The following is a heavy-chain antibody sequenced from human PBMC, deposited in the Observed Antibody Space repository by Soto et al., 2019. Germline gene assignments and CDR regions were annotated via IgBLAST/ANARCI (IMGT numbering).Heavy chain of an antibody. Sequence: QVQLQQWGAGLLKPSETLSLTCAVYGGCFSGYYWSWIRQPPGKGLEWMGEINHSGSTNYNPTLNSRVTISVDTSKNQFSLKLSSVTAADTAVYYCARGLRVTTSPDYYYYGMDVWGQGTTVTVSS. J-gene: IGHJ6*02. D-gene: IGHD4-17*01. CDR2: INHSGST. V-gene: IGHV4-34*01. CDR1: GGCFSGYY. CDR3: ARGLRVTTSPDYYYYGMDV.